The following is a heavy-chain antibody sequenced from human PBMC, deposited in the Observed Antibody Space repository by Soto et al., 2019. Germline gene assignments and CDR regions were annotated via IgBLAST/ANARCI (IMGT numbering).Heavy chain of an antibody. CDR3: ARLNYYGSGSYSHYYYYYGMDV. CDR2: IIPIFGTA. Sequence: ASVKVSCKASGGTFSSYAISWVRQAPGQGLEWMGGIIPIFGTANYAQKFQGGVTITADKSTSTAYMELSSLRSEDTAVYYCARLNYYGSGSYSHYYYYYGMDVWGQGTTVTVSS. V-gene: IGHV1-69*06. CDR1: GGTFSSYA. D-gene: IGHD3-10*01. J-gene: IGHJ6*02.